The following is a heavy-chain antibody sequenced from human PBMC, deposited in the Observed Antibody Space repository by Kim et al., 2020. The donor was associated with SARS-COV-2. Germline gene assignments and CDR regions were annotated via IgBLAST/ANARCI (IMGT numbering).Heavy chain of an antibody. D-gene: IGHD2-15*01. Sequence: SVKVSCKASGGTFSSYAISWVRQAPGQGLEWMGGIIPIFGTANYAQKFQGRVTITADESTSTAYMELSSLRSEDTAVYYCARHTTNALRGYCSGGSCPRHFDYWGQGTLVTVSS. V-gene: IGHV1-69*13. CDR1: GGTFSSYA. CDR2: IIPIFGTA. CDR3: ARHTTNALRGYCSGGSCPRHFDY. J-gene: IGHJ4*02.